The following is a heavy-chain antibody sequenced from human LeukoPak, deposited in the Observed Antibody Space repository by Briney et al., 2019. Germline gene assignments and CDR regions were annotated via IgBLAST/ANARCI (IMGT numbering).Heavy chain of an antibody. D-gene: IGHD1-1*01. Sequence: GGSLRLSCVASGITFSTYPMHWVRQAPGKGMEYVSAISNDGGSPYYANSVKGRFTISRDNSKNTLYLQMGSLRTEDTAVYYCARERGRNGDYDYWGQGTLVTVSS. CDR3: ARERGRNGDYDY. V-gene: IGHV3-64*01. CDR2: ISNDGGSP. CDR1: GITFSTYP. J-gene: IGHJ4*02.